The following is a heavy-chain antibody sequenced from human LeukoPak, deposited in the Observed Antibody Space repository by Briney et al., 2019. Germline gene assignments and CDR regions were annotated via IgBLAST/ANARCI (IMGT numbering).Heavy chain of an antibody. CDR2: INPNSGGT. V-gene: IGHV1-2*02. D-gene: IGHD1-26*01. Sequence: ASVKVSFKASGYTFTCYYMHWVRQAPGQGLEWMGWINPNSGGTNYAQKFQGRVTMTRDTSISTAYMELSRLRSDDTAVYYCARVGSTLRSRGAFDIWGQGTMVTVSS. CDR3: ARVGSTLRSRGAFDI. J-gene: IGHJ3*02. CDR1: GYTFTCYY.